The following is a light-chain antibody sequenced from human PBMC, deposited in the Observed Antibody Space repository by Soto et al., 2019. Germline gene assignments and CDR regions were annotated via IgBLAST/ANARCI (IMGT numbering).Light chain of an antibody. Sequence: QSALTQPASVSGSPGQSITISCTGTISDVGGYNFVSWYQQYPGKAPKLMICDVSNRPSGVSNRFSGSKSGNTASLTISGLQAEEEADYYCSSFTGSNYVFGPGPKVTV. CDR1: ISDVGGYNF. V-gene: IGLV2-14*03. J-gene: IGLJ1*01. CDR2: DVS. CDR3: SSFTGSNYV.